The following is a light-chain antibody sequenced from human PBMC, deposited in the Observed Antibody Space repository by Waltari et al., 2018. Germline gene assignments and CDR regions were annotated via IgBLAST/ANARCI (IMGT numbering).Light chain of an antibody. Sequence: DIVMTQSPDSLSVSLCERATINCKSSQSVFYSSYNKNDLAWYQQKPGQPPKLLIYWASTRESGVPDRFSGSGSGTDFTLTISSLQAEDVAVYYCHQYYSIPYTFGQVTKLEVK. CDR3: HQYYSIPYT. J-gene: IGKJ2*01. V-gene: IGKV4-1*01. CDR1: QSVFYSSYNKND. CDR2: WAS.